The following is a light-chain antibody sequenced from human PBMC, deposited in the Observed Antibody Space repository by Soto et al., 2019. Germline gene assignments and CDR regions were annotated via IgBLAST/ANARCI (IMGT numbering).Light chain of an antibody. V-gene: IGKV3-20*01. CDR2: GAS. Sequence: EIVLTQSPGTVSLSPGESATLSCRASQSISRYLAWYQQKPGQGPRLLIYGASSRATGTPDRFSGSGSGTDFTLTINRLEPEDFALYYCQQYGSSPPTFGQGTKVDIK. CDR3: QQYGSSPPT. J-gene: IGKJ1*01. CDR1: QSISRY.